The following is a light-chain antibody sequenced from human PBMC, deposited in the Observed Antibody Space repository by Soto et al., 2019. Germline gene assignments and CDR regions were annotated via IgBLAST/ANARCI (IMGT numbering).Light chain of an antibody. V-gene: IGKV1-5*03. J-gene: IGKJ4*01. Sequence: DIQMTQSPSTLSASVGDRVTITCRASQSISSWLAWYQQKPGKAPRLLIYKASDLESGVPSRFSGSGSGTAFTLTLSSLQPDDVATYYCQQYNSYSPLTFGGGTKVEIK. CDR2: KAS. CDR3: QQYNSYSPLT. CDR1: QSISSW.